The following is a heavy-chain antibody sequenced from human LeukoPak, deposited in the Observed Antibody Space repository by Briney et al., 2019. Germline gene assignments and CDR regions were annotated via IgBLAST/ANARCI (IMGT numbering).Heavy chain of an antibody. CDR3: ASSPPQGLDYDFWSGYIYYFDY. D-gene: IGHD3-3*01. CDR2: IIPIFGTA. V-gene: IGHV1-69*13. J-gene: IGHJ4*02. Sequence: SVKVSCKASGGTFSSYAISWVRQAPGQGLEWMGGIIPIFGTANYAQKFQGRVTITADESTSTAYMELSSLRSEDTAVYYCASSPPQGLDYDFWSGYIYYFDYWRQGTLVTVSS. CDR1: GGTFSSYA.